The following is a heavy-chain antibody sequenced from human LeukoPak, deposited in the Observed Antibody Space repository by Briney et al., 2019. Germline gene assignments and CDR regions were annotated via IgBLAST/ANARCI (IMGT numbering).Heavy chain of an antibody. CDR3: AKDGITTVRRVIRPYYYYGMDV. D-gene: IGHD3-10*01. CDR2: ISGSGGST. Sequence: GGSLRLSCAASGFTFSSYAMSWVRQAPGKGLEWVSAISGSGGSTYYADSVKGRFTISRDNSKNTLYLQMNSLRAEDTAVYYCAKDGITTVRRVIRPYYYYGMDVWGKGPRSPSPQ. J-gene: IGHJ6*01. CDR1: GFTFSSYA. V-gene: IGHV3-23*01.